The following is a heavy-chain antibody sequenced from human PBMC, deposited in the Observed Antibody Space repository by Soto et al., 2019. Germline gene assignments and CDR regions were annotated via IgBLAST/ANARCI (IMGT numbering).Heavy chain of an antibody. Sequence: GGSLRLSCAASGFTVSSNYMSWVRQAPGKGLEWVSVIYSGGSTYYADSVKGRFTISRHNSKNTLYLQMNSLGAEDTAVYYCASSSSSSGWSDYYYYYYMDVWGKGTTVTVSS. CDR1: GFTVSSNY. J-gene: IGHJ6*03. V-gene: IGHV3-53*04. CDR2: IYSGGST. D-gene: IGHD6-19*01. CDR3: ASSSSSSGWSDYYYYYYMDV.